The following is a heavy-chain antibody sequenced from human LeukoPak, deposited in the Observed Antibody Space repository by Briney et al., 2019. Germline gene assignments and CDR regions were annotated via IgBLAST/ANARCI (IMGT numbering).Heavy chain of an antibody. D-gene: IGHD3-16*01. J-gene: IGHJ4*02. CDR2: INAGNGNT. V-gene: IGHV1-3*03. CDR1: GYTFTSYA. CDR3: ARFTGSRRGEFDY. Sequence: ASVKVSCKASGYTFTSYAMHWVRQAPGQRLEWMGWINAGNGNTKYSQEFQGRVTIARDTSASTAYMELSSLRSEDMAVYYCARFTGSRRGEFDYWGQGTLVTVSS.